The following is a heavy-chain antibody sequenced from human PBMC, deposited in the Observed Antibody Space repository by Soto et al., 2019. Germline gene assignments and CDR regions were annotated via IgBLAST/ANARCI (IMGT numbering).Heavy chain of an antibody. V-gene: IGHV1-3*01. CDR3: ARDLGYSYGYDYYGMDV. Sequence: ASVKVSCKASGYTFTSCAMHWVRQAPGQRLEWMGWINAGNGNTKYSEKFQGRVIITRDTSASTAYMELSSLRSEDTAVFYCARDLGYSYGYDYYGMDVWGQGTTVTVSS. J-gene: IGHJ6*02. CDR1: GYTFTSCA. D-gene: IGHD5-18*01. CDR2: INAGNGNT.